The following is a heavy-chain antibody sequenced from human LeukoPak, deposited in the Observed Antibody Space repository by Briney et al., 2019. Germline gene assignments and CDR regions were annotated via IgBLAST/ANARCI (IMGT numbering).Heavy chain of an antibody. CDR2: INPNGGGT. V-gene: IGHV1-2*02. CDR3: ANSFDSSSYFSFDY. D-gene: IGHD3-22*01. Sequence: ASVKVSCKASGYTFTDYYMHWVRQAPGQGLEWMGWINPNGGGTTYAQKFQGRVTITRDTSISTACMELGSLRSDDTAVYYCANSFDSSSYFSFDYWGQGTLVTISS. J-gene: IGHJ4*02. CDR1: GYTFTDYY.